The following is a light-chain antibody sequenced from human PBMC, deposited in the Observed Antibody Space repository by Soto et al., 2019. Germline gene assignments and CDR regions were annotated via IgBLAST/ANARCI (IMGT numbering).Light chain of an antibody. J-gene: IGKJ3*01. CDR2: GAS. Sequence: EIVLTQSPGTLSLSPGERATLSCRASQSVSRSYLAWYQQKPGQAPRLLIYGASSRATGIPDRFSGSGSGTDCTITISKLEPEDSAVDYCQQYDGSPPFTFGPGTKVDIK. V-gene: IGKV3-20*01. CDR3: QQYDGSPPFT. CDR1: QSVSRSY.